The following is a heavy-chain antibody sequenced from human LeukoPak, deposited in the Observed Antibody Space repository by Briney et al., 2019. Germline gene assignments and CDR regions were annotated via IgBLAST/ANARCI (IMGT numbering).Heavy chain of an antibody. CDR1: GIPFSDYY. V-gene: IGHV3-11*03. Sequence: GGSLRLSCVVSGIPFSDYYMNWIRQAPGKGLEWISYISTSGSYTDYAHSVKGRFTTSRDDAKRALYLQMDSLRLEDTAVYYCAAGTAADFWGQGTLVTVSS. J-gene: IGHJ4*02. CDR2: ISTSGSYT. D-gene: IGHD6-13*01. CDR3: AAGTAADF.